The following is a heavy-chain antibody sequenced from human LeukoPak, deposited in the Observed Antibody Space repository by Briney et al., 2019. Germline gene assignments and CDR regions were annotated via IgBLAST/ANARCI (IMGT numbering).Heavy chain of an antibody. Sequence: ASVKVSCKASGYTFTSYGISWVRQAPGQGLEWMGWISAYNGNTNYAQKLQGRVTMTTDTSTSTAYMELRSLRSDDTAVYYCARDEIAVAGTSPFDPWGQGTLVTVSS. J-gene: IGHJ5*02. CDR2: ISAYNGNT. CDR3: ARDEIAVAGTSPFDP. CDR1: GYTFTSYG. V-gene: IGHV1-18*01. D-gene: IGHD6-19*01.